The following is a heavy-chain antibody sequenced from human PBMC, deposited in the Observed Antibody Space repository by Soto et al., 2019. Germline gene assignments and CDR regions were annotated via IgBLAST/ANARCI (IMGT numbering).Heavy chain of an antibody. J-gene: IGHJ4*02. D-gene: IGHD3-3*01. Sequence: PGWSLRLSCAASGFTFSSYAMHLVRQAPGKGLEWVAFISYDGSNKYCADSVKGRFTISRDNSKNTLYLQMNSLRAEDTAVYYCARGSPRFLEWLLWAFLGPEPRQSFEYWGEGTLVTVS. V-gene: IGHV3-30-3*01. CDR1: GFTFSSYA. CDR3: ARGSPRFLEWLLWAFLGPEPRQSFEY. CDR2: ISYDGSNK.